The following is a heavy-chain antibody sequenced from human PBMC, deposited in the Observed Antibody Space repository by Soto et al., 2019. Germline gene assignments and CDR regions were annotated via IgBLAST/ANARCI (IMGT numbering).Heavy chain of an antibody. V-gene: IGHV4-34*01. CDR3: ASGWYQPIYYYYYGMDV. D-gene: IGHD2-2*01. CDR1: GGSFSGYY. J-gene: IGHJ6*02. Sequence: PSETLSLTCAVYGGSFSGYYWSWIRQPPGKGLEWIGEINHSGSTNYNPSLKSRVTISVDTSKNQFSLKLSSVTAADTAVYYCASGWYQPIYYYYYGMDVWGQGTTVTVSS. CDR2: INHSGST.